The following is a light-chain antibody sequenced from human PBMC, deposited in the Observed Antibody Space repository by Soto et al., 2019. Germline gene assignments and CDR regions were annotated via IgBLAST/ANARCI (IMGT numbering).Light chain of an antibody. CDR2: AAS. V-gene: IGKV1-39*01. CDR1: QSISSY. Sequence: DIQMSQSPSSLSASVGDRVTITFCASQSISSYINWYQQKPGKAPKLLIYAASSLQSGVPSRFSGSGSGTDFTLTISSLQPEDFATYYCQQSYSSITFGQGTRLEI. J-gene: IGKJ5*01. CDR3: QQSYSSIT.